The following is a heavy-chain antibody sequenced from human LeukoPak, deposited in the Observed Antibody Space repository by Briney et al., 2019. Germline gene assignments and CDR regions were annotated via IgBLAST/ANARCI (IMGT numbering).Heavy chain of an antibody. CDR2: ISYDGSNK. D-gene: IGHD2-15*01. J-gene: IGHJ3*02. Sequence: GGSLRLSCAASGFTFSSYAMHWVRQAPGKGLEWVAVISYDGSNKYYADSVKGRFTISRDNSKNTLYLQMNSLRAEDTAVYYCATYCSGGSCYSNDAFDIWGQGTMVTVSS. V-gene: IGHV3-30*04. CDR1: GFTFSSYA. CDR3: ATYCSGGSCYSNDAFDI.